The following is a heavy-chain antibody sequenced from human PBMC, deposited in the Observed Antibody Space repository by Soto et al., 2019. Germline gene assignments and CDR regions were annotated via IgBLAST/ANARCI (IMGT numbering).Heavy chain of an antibody. V-gene: IGHV1-8*01. CDR3: GRRGYSSSWYYYYYYGMDV. D-gene: IGHD6-13*01. Sequence: QVQLVQSGAEVKKPGASVKVSCKASGYTFTSYDITWVRQATGQGLEWMGWMNPNSGNTSYAQKFQGRVTMTRNTSISTAYMELSSLKSEDTAVYYCGRRGYSSSWYYYYYYGMDVWGQGTTVTVSS. CDR2: MNPNSGNT. CDR1: GYTFTSYD. J-gene: IGHJ6*02.